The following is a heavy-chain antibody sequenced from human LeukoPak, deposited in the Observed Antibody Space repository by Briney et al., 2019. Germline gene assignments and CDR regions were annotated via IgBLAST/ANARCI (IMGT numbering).Heavy chain of an antibody. CDR3: AKDLAVAGVWNYYGMDV. CDR2: ISYDGSNK. V-gene: IGHV3-30*18. CDR1: GFTFSSYG. D-gene: IGHD6-19*01. Sequence: GGSLRLSCAASGFTFSSYGMHWVRQAPGKGLEWVAVISYDGSNKYYADSVKGRFTISRDNSKNTLYLQMNSLRAEDTAVYHCAKDLAVAGVWNYYGMDVWGQGTTVTVSS. J-gene: IGHJ6*02.